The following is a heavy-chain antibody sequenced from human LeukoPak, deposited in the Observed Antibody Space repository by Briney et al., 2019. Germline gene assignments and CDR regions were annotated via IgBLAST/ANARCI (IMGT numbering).Heavy chain of an antibody. J-gene: IGHJ4*02. Sequence: PSETLSLTCTVSGGSISSGDYYWSWIRQPPGKGLEWIGYIYYSGSTYYNPSLKSRVTISVDSSKNQFSLKLSSVTAADTAVYYCAREGGFYCSSTSCYGLDYWGQGTLVTVSP. D-gene: IGHD2-2*01. CDR3: AREGGFYCSSTSCYGLDY. CDR2: IYYSGST. CDR1: GGSISSGDYY. V-gene: IGHV4-30-4*08.